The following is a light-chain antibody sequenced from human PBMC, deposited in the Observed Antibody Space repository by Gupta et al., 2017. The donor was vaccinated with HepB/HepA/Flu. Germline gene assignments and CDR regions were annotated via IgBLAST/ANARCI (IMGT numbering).Light chain of an antibody. CDR2: WSS. J-gene: IGLJ1*01. Sequence: QSVLPPPPSASGTRVQRVTISCSGSSSNIGSKYVYWYQRLPGTAPKRRIYWSSQRPSGVPDRFYGSKSGTSASLAICGLRSEDEADYYFEEWDDCREVFGTGTKVTVL. CDR3: EEWDDCREV. V-gene: IGLV1-47*01. CDR1: SSNIGSKY.